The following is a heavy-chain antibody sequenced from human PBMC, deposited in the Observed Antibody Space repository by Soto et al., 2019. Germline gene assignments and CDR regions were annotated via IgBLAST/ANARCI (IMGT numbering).Heavy chain of an antibody. Sequence: QVQLVQSGAEVKKPGSSVKVSCKASGGTFSSYTISWVRQAPGQGLEWMGRIIPILGIANYAQKFQGRVTITADKATSTAYMELSSLRSEDNAVYYCARDGGRVTCYYNLVWGYYGMDVWGQRTTVTVSS. CDR3: ARDGGRVTCYYNLVWGYYGMDV. D-gene: IGHD3-9*01. V-gene: IGHV1-69*08. J-gene: IGHJ6*02. CDR1: GGTFSSYT. CDR2: IIPILGIA.